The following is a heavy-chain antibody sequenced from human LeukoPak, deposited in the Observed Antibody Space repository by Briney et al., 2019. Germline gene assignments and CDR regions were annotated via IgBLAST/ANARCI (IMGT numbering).Heavy chain of an antibody. CDR2: INHSGST. D-gene: IGHD2-21*02. J-gene: IGHJ4*02. V-gene: IGHV4-34*01. CDR3: ARAYCGGDCYSGGGYFDY. CDR1: GFTFSSYA. Sequence: PGGSLRLSCAASGFTFSSYAMSWIRQPPGKGLEWIGEINHSGSTNYNPSLKSRVTISVDTSKNQFSLKLSSVTAADTAVYYCARAYCGGDCYSGGGYFDYWGQGTLVTVSS.